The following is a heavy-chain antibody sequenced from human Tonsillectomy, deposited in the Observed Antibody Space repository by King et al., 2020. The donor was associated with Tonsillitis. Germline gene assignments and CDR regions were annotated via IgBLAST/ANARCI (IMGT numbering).Heavy chain of an antibody. Sequence: QLVQSGPEMKNPGASVKISCKASGYTFTTYXLTWVRQAPGQGLEWMGWINPYNRKANYGQNLQARVTMTTDTFTTTAYLELRSLRSDDTAVYFCARXXXGGVPXALXXYWGXXTLVTV. V-gene: IGHV1-18*04. D-gene: IGHD2-2*01. CDR2: INPYNRKA. CDR3: ARXXXGGVPXALXXY. J-gene: IGHJ4*02. CDR1: GYTFTTYX.